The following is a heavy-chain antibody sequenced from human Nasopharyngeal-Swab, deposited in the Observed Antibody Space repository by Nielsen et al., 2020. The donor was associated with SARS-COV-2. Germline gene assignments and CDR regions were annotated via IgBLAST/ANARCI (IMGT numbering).Heavy chain of an antibody. CDR3: ARGGAFFDY. J-gene: IGHJ4*02. D-gene: IGHD1-26*01. V-gene: IGHV3-64D*06. CDR1: GFTFSSYA. CDR2: ISSNGGST. Sequence: GESLKISCSASGFTFSSYAMHWVRQAPGKGLEYVSAISSNGGSTYYADSVKGRFTISRDNSKNTLYLQMSSLRAEDTAVYYCARGGAFFDYWGQGTLVTVSS.